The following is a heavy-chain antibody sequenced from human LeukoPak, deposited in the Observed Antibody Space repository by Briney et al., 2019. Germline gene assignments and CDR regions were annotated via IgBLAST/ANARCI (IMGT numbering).Heavy chain of an antibody. CDR1: GFTFSDYY. Sequence: GGSLRLSCAASGFTFSDYYMSWIRQAPGKGLEWVSYISSSGSTIYYADSVKGRFTISRDNAKNSLYLQMNSLRAEDTAVYYCASVPAADDYYYYYMDVWGKGTTVTVSS. V-gene: IGHV3-11*04. D-gene: IGHD2-2*01. CDR2: ISSSGSTI. J-gene: IGHJ6*03. CDR3: ASVPAADDYYYYYMDV.